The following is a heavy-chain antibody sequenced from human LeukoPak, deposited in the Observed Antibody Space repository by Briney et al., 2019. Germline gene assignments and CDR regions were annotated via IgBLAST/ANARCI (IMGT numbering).Heavy chain of an antibody. CDR3: ATEGKQQLANWFDP. CDR2: INPNSGGT. Sequence: GASVKVSCKTSGYTFTGYYLFWVRQAPGQGLEWMGWINPNSGGTNYAQKFQGRVTMTRDTSISTAYMELSRLRSDDTAVYYCATEGKQQLANWFDPWGQGTLVTVSS. D-gene: IGHD6-13*01. V-gene: IGHV1-2*02. J-gene: IGHJ5*02. CDR1: GYTFTGYY.